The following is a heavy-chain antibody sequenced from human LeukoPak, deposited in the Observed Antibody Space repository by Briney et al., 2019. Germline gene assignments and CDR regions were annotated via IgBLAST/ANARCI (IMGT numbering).Heavy chain of an antibody. CDR3: ARDRDFWSGYYDYYYYYMDV. CDR1: GGTFSSYA. Sequence: GASVKVSCKASGGTFSSYAISWVRQAPGQGLEWMGGIIPIFGTANYAQKFQGRVTITADESTSTAYMELSSLRSEDTAVYYCARDRDFWSGYYDYYYYYMDVWGKGTTVTVSS. D-gene: IGHD3-3*01. J-gene: IGHJ6*03. CDR2: IIPIFGTA. V-gene: IGHV1-69*13.